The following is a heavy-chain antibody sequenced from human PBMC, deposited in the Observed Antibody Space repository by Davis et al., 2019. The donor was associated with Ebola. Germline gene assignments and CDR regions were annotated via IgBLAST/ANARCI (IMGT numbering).Heavy chain of an antibody. J-gene: IGHJ4*02. V-gene: IGHV1-18*04. CDR3: ASEYGDY. CDR2: ISAYNGNT. Sequence: ASVKVSCKASGYTFTSYGISWVRQAPGQGLEWMGWISAYNGNTNYAQKLQGRVTMTEDTSTDTAYMELSNLRSEDTAVYYCASEYGDYWGQGTLVTVSS. D-gene: IGHD6-6*01. CDR1: GYTFTSYG.